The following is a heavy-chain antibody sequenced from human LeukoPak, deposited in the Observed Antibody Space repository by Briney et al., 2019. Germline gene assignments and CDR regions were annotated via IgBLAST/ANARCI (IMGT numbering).Heavy chain of an antibody. V-gene: IGHV4-59*01. Sequence: PSETLSLTCTVSGGSISSYYWSWIRQLPGKGLEWIGYIYYSGSTNYSPSLKSRVTISVDTSKNQFSLKLSSVTAADTAVYYCARYDFWSGYPPLRNNWFDPWGQGTLVTVSS. D-gene: IGHD3-3*01. J-gene: IGHJ5*02. CDR3: ARYDFWSGYPPLRNNWFDP. CDR1: GGSISSYY. CDR2: IYYSGST.